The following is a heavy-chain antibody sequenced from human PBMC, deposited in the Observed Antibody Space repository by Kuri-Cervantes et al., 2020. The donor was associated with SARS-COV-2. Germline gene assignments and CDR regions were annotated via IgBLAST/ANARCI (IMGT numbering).Heavy chain of an antibody. CDR3: AKDPHGIVVVVAAVDY. Sequence: GGSLRLSCAASGFTFSSYWMSWVRQAPGKGLEWVANIKQDGSEKYYVDSVKGRFTISRDNSKNTLYLQMNSLRAEDTAVYYCAKDPHGIVVVVAAVDYWGQGTLVTVSS. V-gene: IGHV3-7*01. CDR1: GFTFSSYW. CDR2: IKQDGSEK. D-gene: IGHD2-15*01. J-gene: IGHJ4*02.